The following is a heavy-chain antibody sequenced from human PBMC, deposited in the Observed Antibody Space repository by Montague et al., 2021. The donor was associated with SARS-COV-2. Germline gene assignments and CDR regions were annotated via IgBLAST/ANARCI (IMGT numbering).Heavy chain of an antibody. Sequence: SLRLSCPASGFTFSSYSMNWVRQAPGKGLEWVSSISSSSSYIYYADSVKGRFTISRDNAKNSLYLQMNSLRAEDTAVYYCARDAHYDILTGYFGYWGQGTLVTVSS. D-gene: IGHD3-9*01. CDR2: ISSSSSYI. CDR1: GFTFSSYS. V-gene: IGHV3-21*01. CDR3: ARDAHYDILTGYFGY. J-gene: IGHJ4*02.